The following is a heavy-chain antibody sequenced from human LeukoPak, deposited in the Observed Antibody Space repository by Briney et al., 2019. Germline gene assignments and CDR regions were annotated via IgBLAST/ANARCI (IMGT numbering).Heavy chain of an antibody. CDR1: AGSIRSYY. D-gene: IGHD2-2*01. CDR2: IFNSGST. V-gene: IGHV4-59*01. Sequence: SETLSLTCTVSAGSIRSYYWSWIRQPPGKGLDLIGYIFNSGSTNYNPSLKSRVTMSLDTSKSQFSLRLNSVTAADTAVYYCAKIVGLPATMAYFDYWGQGILITVSS. J-gene: IGHJ4*02. CDR3: AKIVGLPATMAYFDY.